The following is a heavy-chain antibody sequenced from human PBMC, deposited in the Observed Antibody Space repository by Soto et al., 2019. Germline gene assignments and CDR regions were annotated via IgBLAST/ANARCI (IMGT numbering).Heavy chain of an antibody. CDR1: GCTFSRYG. D-gene: IGHD1-26*01. CDR3: ARERKWEPLPY. V-gene: IGHV1-18*01. Sequence: QVQLVQSGAEVREPGASVKVSCKTSGCTFSRYGITWVRQAPGQGLEWMGWINGNTGHTIYAINLEDRLTISTDTSTSTAYMELRSLKSDDTAVSYCARERKWEPLPYWGQGTLVTVSS. J-gene: IGHJ4*02. CDR2: INGNTGHT.